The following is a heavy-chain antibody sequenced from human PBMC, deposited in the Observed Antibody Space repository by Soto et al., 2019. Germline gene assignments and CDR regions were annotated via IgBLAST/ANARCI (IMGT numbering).Heavy chain of an antibody. V-gene: IGHV3-43D*04. CDR3: AKADTARVTQGLYYFDY. Sequence: PGGSLRLSCAASGFTFDDYAMHWVRQAPGKGLEWVSLISWDGGSTYYAESVKGGFTISRENSKNSLYLQMNSLRAEDTALYYCAKADTARVTQGLYYFDYWGQGTLVTVSS. D-gene: IGHD5-18*01. CDR1: GFTFDDYA. J-gene: IGHJ4*02. CDR2: ISWDGGST.